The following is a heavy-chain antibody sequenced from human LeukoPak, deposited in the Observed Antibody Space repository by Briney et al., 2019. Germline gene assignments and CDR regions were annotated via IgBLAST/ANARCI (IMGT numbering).Heavy chain of an antibody. CDR1: GYTFTSYG. Sequence: GASVKVSCKASGYTFTSYGISWVRQAPGQGLEWMGWISAYNGNTNYAQKLQGRVTMTTDTSTSTAYMELRSLRSDGTAVYYCARVLFQLLRSNWFDPWGQGTLVTVSS. J-gene: IGHJ5*02. CDR3: ARVLFQLLRSNWFDP. V-gene: IGHV1-18*01. CDR2: ISAYNGNT. D-gene: IGHD2-2*01.